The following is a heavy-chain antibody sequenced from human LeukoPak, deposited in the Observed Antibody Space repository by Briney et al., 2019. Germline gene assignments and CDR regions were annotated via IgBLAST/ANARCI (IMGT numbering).Heavy chain of an antibody. CDR3: ARPLETPDYGDYYFDY. CDR2: TYPGDSDT. Sequence: RGESLKISCKGSGYSFTSYWIGWVRPMPGKGLEWMGITYPGDSDTRYSPSFQGQVTISADKSISTAYLQWSSLQASDTAMYYCARPLETPDYGDYYFDYWGQGTLVTVSS. V-gene: IGHV5-51*01. D-gene: IGHD4-17*01. CDR1: GYSFTSYW. J-gene: IGHJ4*02.